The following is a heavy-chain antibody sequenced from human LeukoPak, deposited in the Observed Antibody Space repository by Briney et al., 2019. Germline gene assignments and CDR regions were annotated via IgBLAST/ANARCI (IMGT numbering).Heavy chain of an antibody. CDR1: GGSISSSSYY. Sequence: PSETLSLTCTVSGGSISSSSYYWGWIRQPPGKGLEWIGSIYYRGSTYYNPSLKSRVTISVDTSKNQFSLKLSSVTAADTAVYYCARLSIAVIWGQGTLVTVSS. CDR3: ARLSIAVI. V-gene: IGHV4-39*01. CDR2: IYYRGST. J-gene: IGHJ4*02. D-gene: IGHD6-19*01.